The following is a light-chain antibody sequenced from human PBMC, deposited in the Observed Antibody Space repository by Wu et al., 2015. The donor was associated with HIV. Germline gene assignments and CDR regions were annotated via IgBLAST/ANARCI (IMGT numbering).Light chain of an antibody. CDR3: QQYGSSPSIT. CDR2: AAS. CDR1: QSVSNSY. J-gene: IGKJ5*01. V-gene: IGKV3-20*01. Sequence: ENVLTQSPGTLSLSPGERATLSCRASQSVSNSYLAWYQQKPGQAPRLLIYAASSRATGIPDRFSGSGSGTDFTLTISRLEPEDFAVYYCQQYGSSPSITFGQGTRLEIK.